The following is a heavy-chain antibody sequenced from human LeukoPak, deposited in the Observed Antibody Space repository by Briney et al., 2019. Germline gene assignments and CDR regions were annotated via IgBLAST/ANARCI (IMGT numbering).Heavy chain of an antibody. CDR2: ISGSGGST. V-gene: IGHV3-23*01. CDR3: AKSLTVTGAFDY. D-gene: IGHD4-17*01. CDR1: GSTFSSYT. Sequence: GGSLRLSCAASGSTFSSYTMSWVRQAPGKGLEWVSAISGSGGSTYYADSVKGRFTISRDNSKNTLYLQMNSLRAEDTAVYYCAKSLTVTGAFDYWGQGTLVTVSS. J-gene: IGHJ4*02.